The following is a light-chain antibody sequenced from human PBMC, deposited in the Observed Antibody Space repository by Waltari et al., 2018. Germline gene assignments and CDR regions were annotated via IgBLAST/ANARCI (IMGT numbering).Light chain of an antibody. CDR3: LQSNIYPLT. CDR2: GAS. Sequence: DIQMTQSPSSLSASVGDGVPLPCRASPGIRNDLSWFQQRPGKAPKRLIYGASNLESGVPSRFSGSGSGTEFTLTVSSLRPEDFATYFCLQSNIYPLTFGQGTKVEI. CDR1: PGIRND. J-gene: IGKJ1*01. V-gene: IGKV1-17*01.